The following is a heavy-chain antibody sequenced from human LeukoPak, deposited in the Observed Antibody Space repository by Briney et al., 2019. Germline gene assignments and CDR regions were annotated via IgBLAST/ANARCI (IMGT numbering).Heavy chain of an antibody. CDR1: GFTFSSYS. D-gene: IGHD6-19*01. CDR2: ISSSSSYI. CDR3: ARGLAVAAMGDY. V-gene: IGHV3-21*01. Sequence: GGSLRLSCAASGFTFSSYSMNWVRQAPGKGLEWVSSISSSSSYIYYADSVKGRFTISRDNAKNSLYLQMNSLRAEDTAVYYCARGLAVAAMGDYWGRGTLVTVSS. J-gene: IGHJ4*02.